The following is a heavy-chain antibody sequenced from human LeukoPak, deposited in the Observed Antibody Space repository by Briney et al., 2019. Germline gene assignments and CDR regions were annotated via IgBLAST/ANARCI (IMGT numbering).Heavy chain of an antibody. CDR2: INHSGST. CDR1: GGSFSGYY. CDR3: ARRWYSSSWYAKKYNWFAP. Sequence: PSETLSLTCAVYGGSFSGYYWSWIRQPPGKGLEWIGEINHSGSTNYNPSLKSRVTISVDTSKNQFSLKLSSVTAADTAVYYCARRWYSSSWYAKKYNWFAPWGQGTLVTVSS. J-gene: IGHJ5*02. V-gene: IGHV4-34*01. D-gene: IGHD6-13*01.